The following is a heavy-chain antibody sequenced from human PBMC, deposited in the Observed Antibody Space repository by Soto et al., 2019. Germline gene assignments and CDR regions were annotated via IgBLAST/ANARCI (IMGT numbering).Heavy chain of an antibody. CDR2: IYYSGST. D-gene: IGHD6-6*01. CDR1: GGSISSGGYY. J-gene: IGHJ6*02. Sequence: PSETLSLTCAVSGGSISSGGYYWSWIRQPPGKGLEWIGYIYYSGSTNYNPSLKSRVTISVDTSKNQFSLKLSSVTAADTAVYYCARDLASSSPHYYYYYYGMDVWGQGTTVTVSS. V-gene: IGHV4-61*08. CDR3: ARDLASSSPHYYYYYYGMDV.